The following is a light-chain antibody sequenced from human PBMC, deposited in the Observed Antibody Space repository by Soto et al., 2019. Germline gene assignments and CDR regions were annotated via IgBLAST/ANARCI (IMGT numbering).Light chain of an antibody. CDR3: QTWGTGIGV. Sequence: QPVLTQPPSASASLGASVTLTCTLSSGHSSYAIAWHQQQPEKGPRYLMKLNTDGSHSKGDGSPDRFSGSTSGAECYLTISSLQSEDEDDYYCQTWGTGIGVFGGGTKLTVL. J-gene: IGLJ2*01. CDR1: SGHSSYA. V-gene: IGLV4-69*01. CDR2: LNTDGSH.